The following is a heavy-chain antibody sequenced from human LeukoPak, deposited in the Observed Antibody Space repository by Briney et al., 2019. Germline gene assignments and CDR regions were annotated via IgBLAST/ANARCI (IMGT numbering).Heavy chain of an antibody. CDR1: GFTFSSYE. J-gene: IGHJ6*03. CDR2: ISSSSSTI. Sequence: PGGSLRLSCAASGFTFSSYEMNWVRQAPGKGLEWVSYISSSSSTIYYADSVKGRFTISRDNAKNSLYLQMNSLRAEDTAVYYCARALDGSTLYYYYYMDVWGKGTTVTVSS. D-gene: IGHD3/OR15-3a*01. V-gene: IGHV3-48*01. CDR3: ARALDGSTLYYYYYMDV.